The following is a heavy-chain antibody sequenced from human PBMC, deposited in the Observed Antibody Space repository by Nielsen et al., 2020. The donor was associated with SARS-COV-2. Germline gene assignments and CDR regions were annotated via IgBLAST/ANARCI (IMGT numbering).Heavy chain of an antibody. CDR2: ISWNSGSI. J-gene: IGHJ4*02. Sequence: SLKISCAASGFTFDDYAMHWVRQAPGKGLEWVSGISWNSGSIGYADSVKGRFTISRDNSKNTLDLQMDGLRVEDTALYFCARGAYVYDTSGYAFDDWGQGTLVIVSS. D-gene: IGHD3-22*01. CDR1: GFTFDDYA. CDR3: ARGAYVYDTSGYAFDD. V-gene: IGHV3-9*01.